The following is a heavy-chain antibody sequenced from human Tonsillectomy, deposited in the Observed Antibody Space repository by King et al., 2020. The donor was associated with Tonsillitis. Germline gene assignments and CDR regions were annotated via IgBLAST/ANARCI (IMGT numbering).Heavy chain of an antibody. CDR3: TTLEAFRGVSSYYYAMDV. D-gene: IGHD3-10*01. J-gene: IGHJ6*02. V-gene: IGHV3-15*01. Sequence: VQLVESGGDLVKPGGSLRLSCAASGFTFNNVWMSWVRQAPGKGLEWVGRIKSKTDGGTTDYAAPVEGRFTISRDDSKKTLYLQMNSLKTEDTAVNYCTTLEAFRGVSSYYYAMDVWGQGTTVTVSS. CDR2: IKSKTDGGTT. CDR1: GFTFNNVW.